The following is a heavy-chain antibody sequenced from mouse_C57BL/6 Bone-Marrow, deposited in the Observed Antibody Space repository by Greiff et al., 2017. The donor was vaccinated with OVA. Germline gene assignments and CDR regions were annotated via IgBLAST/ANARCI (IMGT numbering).Heavy chain of an antibody. D-gene: IGHD1-1*01. J-gene: IGHJ1*03. CDR3: ARFPYYGSSPHWYFDV. Sequence: VQLQQSGAELVRPGSSVKLSCKASGYTFTSYWMHWVQQRPIQGLEWIGNIDPSDSETHYNQKFKDKATLTVDKSSSTAYMQLSSLTSEDSAVYYCARFPYYGSSPHWYFDVWGTGTTVTVSS. V-gene: IGHV1-52*01. CDR1: GYTFTSYW. CDR2: IDPSDSET.